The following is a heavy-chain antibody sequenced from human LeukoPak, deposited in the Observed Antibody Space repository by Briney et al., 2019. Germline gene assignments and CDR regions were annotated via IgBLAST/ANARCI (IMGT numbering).Heavy chain of an antibody. Sequence: ASVKVSCKASGYTFTSYAMHWVRQAPGQRLEWMGWINAGNGNTKYSQKFQGRVTITRDTSASTACMELSSLRSEDTAVYYCARSDDYGDYGFDYWGQGTLVTVSS. D-gene: IGHD4-17*01. CDR3: ARSDDYGDYGFDY. CDR2: INAGNGNT. V-gene: IGHV1-3*01. J-gene: IGHJ4*02. CDR1: GYTFTSYA.